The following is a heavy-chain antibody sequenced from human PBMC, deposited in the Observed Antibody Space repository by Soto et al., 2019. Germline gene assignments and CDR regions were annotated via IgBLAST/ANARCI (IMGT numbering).Heavy chain of an antibody. CDR3: ARRYGGNFDY. Sequence: SETLSLTCTVSGGSISSYYWSWIRQPPGKGLEWIGYIYYSGSTNYNPSLKSRVTISVDTSKNQFSLKLSSLTSADTAVYYCARRYGGNFDYWGQGTLVTVS. V-gene: IGHV4-59*08. CDR1: GGSISSYY. CDR2: IYYSGST. D-gene: IGHD3-16*01. J-gene: IGHJ4*02.